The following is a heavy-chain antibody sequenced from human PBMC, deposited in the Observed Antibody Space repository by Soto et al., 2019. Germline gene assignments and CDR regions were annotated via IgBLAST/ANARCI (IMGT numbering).Heavy chain of an antibody. Sequence: GASVKVSCKASGYTFTNYYIHWVRQAPGQGLEWMGVINPTGGRASYAPKFQGRVTLTRDTSTSTAYMELSSLRSDDTAVYFCSRLTTMVREIKDDPFDFWGQGTVVTVSS. J-gene: IGHJ4*03. V-gene: IGHV1-46*03. CDR3: SRLTTMVREIKDDPFDF. D-gene: IGHD3-10*01. CDR1: GYTFTNYY. CDR2: INPTGGRA.